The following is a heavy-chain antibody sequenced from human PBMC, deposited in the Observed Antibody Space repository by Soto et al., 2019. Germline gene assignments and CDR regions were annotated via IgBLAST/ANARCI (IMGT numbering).Heavy chain of an antibody. CDR1: GFSLPTDRVG. CDR3: AHAYGGRSLY. V-gene: IGHV2-5*02. Sequence: QITLKESGPTLVKPTQTLTLTCTFSGFSLPTDRVGVGWIRQPPGEALEWLAVIYWDDTKTYRPSLENRLTITKDSSKNQVALTMTIMDSVDTATYYCAHAYGGRSLYWGQGTLVTVSS. J-gene: IGHJ4*02. D-gene: IGHD4-17*01. CDR2: IYWDDTK.